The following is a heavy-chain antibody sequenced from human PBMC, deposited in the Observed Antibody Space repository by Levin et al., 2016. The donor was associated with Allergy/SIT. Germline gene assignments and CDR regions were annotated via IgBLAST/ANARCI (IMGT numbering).Heavy chain of an antibody. D-gene: IGHD3-10*01. CDR3: ASSDWRPSSGSYFYYYGMDV. J-gene: IGHJ6*02. V-gene: IGHV5-10-1*01. CDR2: IDPSDSYT. Sequence: KVSCKGSGYSFTSYWISWVRQMPGKGLEWMGRIDPSDSYTNYSPSFQGHVTISADKSISTAYLQWSSLKASDTAMYYCASSDWRPSSGSYFYYYGMDVWGQGTTVTVSS. CDR1: GYSFTSYW.